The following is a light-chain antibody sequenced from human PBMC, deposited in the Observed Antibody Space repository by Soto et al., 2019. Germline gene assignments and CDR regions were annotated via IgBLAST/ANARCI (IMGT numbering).Light chain of an antibody. CDR2: EVS. V-gene: IGLV2-8*01. J-gene: IGLJ1*01. Sequence: QSALTQPPSSSGSPGQSVTISCTGTSSDVGGYNYVSWYQQHPGKAPKLIIYEVSKRSSGVPDRFSGSKSSNTASLTVSGRQAEDEADYYCSSYAGSNNFVFGAGTKVTVL. CDR1: SSDVGGYNY. CDR3: SSYAGSNNFV.